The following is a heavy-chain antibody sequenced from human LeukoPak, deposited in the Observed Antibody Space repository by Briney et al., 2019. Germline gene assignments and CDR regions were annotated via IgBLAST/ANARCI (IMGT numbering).Heavy chain of an antibody. CDR3: ARDKKSSGYYFDAFDI. D-gene: IGHD3-22*01. CDR1: GYTFTSYY. V-gene: IGHV1-46*01. CDR2: INPSGGST. J-gene: IGHJ3*02. Sequence: ASVKVSCKASGYTFTSYYMHWVRRAPGQGLEWMGIINPSGGSTSYAQKFQGRVTMTRDTSTSTVYMELSSLRSEDTAVYYCARDKKSSGYYFDAFDIWGQGTMVTVSS.